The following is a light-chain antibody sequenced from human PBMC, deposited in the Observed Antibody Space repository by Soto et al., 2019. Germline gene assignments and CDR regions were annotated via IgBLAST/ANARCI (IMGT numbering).Light chain of an antibody. CDR1: SSDVGSYNL. CDR3: CSYAGSSIFV. Sequence: QSVLTQPASVSGSPGQSITISCTGTSSDVGSYNLVSWYQQLPGKAPILIIYEVNERPSGISNRFSGSKSGNTASLTISGFQGEDEADYYCCSYAGSSIFVFGGGTKLTVL. V-gene: IGLV2-23*02. J-gene: IGLJ2*01. CDR2: EVN.